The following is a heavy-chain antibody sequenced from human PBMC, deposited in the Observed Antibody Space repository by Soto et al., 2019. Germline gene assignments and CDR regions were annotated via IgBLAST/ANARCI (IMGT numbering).Heavy chain of an antibody. V-gene: IGHV4-31*03. J-gene: IGHJ5*02. CDR2: IYYSGST. CDR1: GGSISSGGYY. CDR3: ARELIVPSKGGNWFDP. Sequence: QVQLQESGPGLVKPSQTLSLTCTVSGGSISSGGYYWSWIRQHPGKGLEWIGYIYYSGSTYYNPSLKSRVTISVDTSKNQFSLKLSSVTAADTAVYYCARELIVPSKGGNWFDPWGQGTLVTVSS. D-gene: IGHD2-2*01.